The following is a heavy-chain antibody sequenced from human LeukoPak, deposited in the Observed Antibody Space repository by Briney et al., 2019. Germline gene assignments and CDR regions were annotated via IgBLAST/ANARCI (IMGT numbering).Heavy chain of an antibody. Sequence: GGSLRLSCAASGFTFSNYAMSWVRQAPGKGLEWVSIISGSGGSTYYADSVKGRFTISRDNSKNTLYLQMNSLRAEDTAVYYCARGPSGYHNTGGQGTLVTVSS. J-gene: IGHJ4*02. CDR3: ARGPSGYHNT. CDR2: ISGSGGST. D-gene: IGHD5-12*01. CDR1: GFTFSNYA. V-gene: IGHV3-23*01.